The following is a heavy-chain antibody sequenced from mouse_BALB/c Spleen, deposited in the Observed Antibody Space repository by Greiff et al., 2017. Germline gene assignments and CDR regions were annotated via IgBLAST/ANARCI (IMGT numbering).Heavy chain of an antibody. CDR1: GYTFTSYW. CDR2: INPSTGYT. Sequence: QVHVKQSGAELAKPGASVKMSCKASGYTFTSYWMHWVKQRPGQGLEWIGYINPSTGYTEYNQKFKDKATLTADKSSSTAYMQLSSLTSEDSAVYYCAREAYGNYHDYFDYWGQGTTLTVSS. V-gene: IGHV1-7*01. D-gene: IGHD2-1*01. CDR3: AREAYGNYHDYFDY. J-gene: IGHJ2*01.